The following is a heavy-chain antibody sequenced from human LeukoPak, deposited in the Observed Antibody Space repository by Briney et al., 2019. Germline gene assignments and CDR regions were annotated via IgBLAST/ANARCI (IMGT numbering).Heavy chain of an antibody. V-gene: IGHV3-23*01. D-gene: IGHD3-10*01. Sequence: GGSLRLSCAASGFTFSTYAMTWVRQAPGEGREWVSSISSSGSATYYADSVKARFTISRDNSKNTLYLQMNSLRPEDTAVYYCAKDRFGQLADHFDHWGQGTLVTVSS. J-gene: IGHJ4*02. CDR3: AKDRFGQLADHFDH. CDR1: GFTFSTYA. CDR2: ISSSGSAT.